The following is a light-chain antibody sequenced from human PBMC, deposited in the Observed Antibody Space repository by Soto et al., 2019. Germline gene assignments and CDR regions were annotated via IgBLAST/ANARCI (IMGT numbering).Light chain of an antibody. CDR2: GAS. V-gene: IGKV3-15*01. J-gene: IGKJ1*01. CDR1: QSVSSN. Sequence: EIVMTQSPATLSVSPGERATLSCRASQSVSSNLAWYQQKPGQAPRLLIYGASTRATGIPARFSGSGSGTEFTLTISSLQSEDFEVYYCQQYNNWPGTFGQGTKVEIK. CDR3: QQYNNWPGT.